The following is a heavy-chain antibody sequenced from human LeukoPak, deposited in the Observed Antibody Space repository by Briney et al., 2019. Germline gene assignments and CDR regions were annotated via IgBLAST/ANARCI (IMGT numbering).Heavy chain of an antibody. CDR1: GASFSDYY. Sequence: SETLSLTCAVYGASFSDYYWSWIRQPPGKGLEWIGEISHRGSANYNTSLKSRVTMSVDRPKNQFSLKLNSVTAADTAVYYCARGLLATVFDSWGQGILVTVSS. CDR3: ARGLLATVFDS. V-gene: IGHV4-34*01. CDR2: ISHRGSA. D-gene: IGHD1-26*01. J-gene: IGHJ4*02.